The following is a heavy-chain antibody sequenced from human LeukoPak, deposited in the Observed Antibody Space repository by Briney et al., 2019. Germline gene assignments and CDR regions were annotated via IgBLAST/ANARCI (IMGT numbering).Heavy chain of an antibody. J-gene: IGHJ4*02. CDR2: ISSIGYDI. CDR1: DFTFRRYS. D-gene: IGHD3-22*01. CDR3: SSESRY. Sequence: GGSLRLSCAASDFTFRRYSMNWFRQAPGEGLEWVSSISSIGYDIYYADSVKGRFTISRDNAKKSLYLQMNSLRDEDTAVYYCSSESRYWGQGTLVIVSS. V-gene: IGHV3-21*01.